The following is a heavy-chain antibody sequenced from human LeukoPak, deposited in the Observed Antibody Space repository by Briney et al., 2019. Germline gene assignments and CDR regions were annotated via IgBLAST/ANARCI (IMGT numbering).Heavy chain of an antibody. Sequence: SQTLSLTCAISGDSVSNNNAAWNWIRQSPSRGLEWLRRTYYRSKWYTDYAVSVSSRITINPDASKNQFSLQLNSVTPEDTAVYYCAKVEGGGMLRYFDYWGQGTLVAVSS. CDR2: TYYRSKWYT. CDR3: AKVEGGGMLRYFDY. V-gene: IGHV6-1*01. J-gene: IGHJ4*02. CDR1: GDSVSNNNAA. D-gene: IGHD3-16*01.